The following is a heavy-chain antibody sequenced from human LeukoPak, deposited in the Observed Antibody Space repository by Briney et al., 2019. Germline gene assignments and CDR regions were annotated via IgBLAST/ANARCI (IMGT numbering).Heavy chain of an antibody. J-gene: IGHJ4*02. Sequence: QPGGSLRLSCAASGFTFSSYGMHWVRQAPGKGLEWVAVISYDGSNKYYADSVKGRFTISRDNSKNTLYLQMNSLRAEDTAVYYCAKPLIAAAGIDYWGRGTLVTVSS. CDR2: ISYDGSNK. CDR1: GFTFSSYG. CDR3: AKPLIAAAGIDY. V-gene: IGHV3-30*18. D-gene: IGHD6-13*01.